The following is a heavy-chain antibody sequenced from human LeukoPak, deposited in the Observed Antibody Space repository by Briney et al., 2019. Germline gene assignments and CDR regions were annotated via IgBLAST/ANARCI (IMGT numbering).Heavy chain of an antibody. CDR3: ARLSKGRYFDYIFDY. J-gene: IGHJ4*01. D-gene: IGHD3-9*01. CDR2: IYYTGST. Sequence: PSETVSLTCSVSGGSVSSTEFYWGWIRQPPGKGLQWIGNIYYTGSTYYNPSLNSRVTMSVDTSQNQFSLKMASVTAADTAVYYCARLSKGRYFDYIFDYWGQGTLVTVSS. CDR1: GGSVSSTEFY. V-gene: IGHV4-39*01.